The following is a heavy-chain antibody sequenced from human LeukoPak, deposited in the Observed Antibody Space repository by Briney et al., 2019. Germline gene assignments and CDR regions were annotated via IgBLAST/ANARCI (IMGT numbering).Heavy chain of an antibody. Sequence: GGSLRLSCAASGFTFSRYWMGWVRQAPGKGLEWVAGIKQDGSEKYYVDSVKGRFTISRDNAKNSLSLQMNSLRAEDTAVYYCARSGLRYFDCPDYWGQGALVTVSS. D-gene: IGHD3-9*01. V-gene: IGHV3-7*05. CDR2: IKQDGSEK. J-gene: IGHJ4*02. CDR1: GFTFSRYW. CDR3: ARSGLRYFDCPDY.